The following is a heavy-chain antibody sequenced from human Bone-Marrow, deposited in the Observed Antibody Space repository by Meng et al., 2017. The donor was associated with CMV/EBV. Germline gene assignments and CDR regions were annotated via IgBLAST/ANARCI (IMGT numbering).Heavy chain of an antibody. J-gene: IGHJ6*02. V-gene: IGHV4-4*02. D-gene: IGHD6-13*01. CDR3: ARDKRDSSWASPAYYYYGMDV. CDR1: GGSISSSNW. CDR2: IYHSGST. Sequence: GSLRLSCAVSGGSISSSNWWSWVRQPPGKGLEWIGEIYHSGSTNYNPSLKSRVTISVDKSKNQFSLKLSSVTAADTAVYYCARDKRDSSWASPAYYYYGMDVWGQGTTVTVSS.